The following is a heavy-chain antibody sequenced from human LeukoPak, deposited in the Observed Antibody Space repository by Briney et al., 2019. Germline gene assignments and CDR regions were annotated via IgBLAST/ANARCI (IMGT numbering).Heavy chain of an antibody. Sequence: GSLRLSCAASGFTFSSYWMSWVRQAPGKGLEWVANIKQDGSEKYYVDSVKGRFTISRDNAKNSLYLQMNSLRAEDTAVYYCAREVVLSTSAWFEYWGQGTLVTVSS. CDR3: AREVVLSTSAWFEY. CDR1: GFTFSSYW. V-gene: IGHV3-7*01. D-gene: IGHD3-22*01. CDR2: IKQDGSEK. J-gene: IGHJ4*02.